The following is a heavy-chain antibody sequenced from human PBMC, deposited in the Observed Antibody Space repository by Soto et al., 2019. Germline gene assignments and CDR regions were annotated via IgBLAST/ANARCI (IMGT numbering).Heavy chain of an antibody. J-gene: IGHJ6*02. V-gene: IGHV1-69*13. CDR3: ASAYYDFWSGSRYGMDV. CDR1: GGTFSSYA. Sequence: SVKVSCKASGGTFSSYAISWVRQAPGQGLEWMGGIIPIFGTANYAQKFQGRVTITADESTSTAYMELSSLRSEDTAVYYCASAYYDFWSGSRYGMDVWGQGATVTVSS. D-gene: IGHD3-3*01. CDR2: IIPIFGTA.